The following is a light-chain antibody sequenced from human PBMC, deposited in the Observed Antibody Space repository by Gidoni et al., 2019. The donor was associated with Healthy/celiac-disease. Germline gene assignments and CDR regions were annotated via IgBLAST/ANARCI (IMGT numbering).Light chain of an antibody. CDR1: QSISSW. CDR3: QHRGA. Sequence: DIQMTQSPSPLSASLGDRVTITCRASQSISSWLAWYQQKPGKAPKLLIYKASSLESGVPSRFSGSGSGTEFTLTISRLQPDDFAKYYCQHRGAFXQXTKVEIK. CDR2: KAS. V-gene: IGKV1-5*03. J-gene: IGKJ1*01.